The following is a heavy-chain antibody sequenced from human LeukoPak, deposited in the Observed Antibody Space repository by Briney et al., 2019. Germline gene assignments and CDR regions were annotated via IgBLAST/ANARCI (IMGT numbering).Heavy chain of an antibody. CDR1: GFTFSSYT. J-gene: IGHJ4*02. Sequence: GGSLRLSCAASGFTFSSYTMNCFRQPPGKGLEWVSSISSSSTYINYADSVKGRFTISRDNAKNSLYLQMNSLRAEDTAVYYCARDRSPGNFDYWGQGTLVTVSS. CDR2: ISSSSTYI. V-gene: IGHV3-21*01. D-gene: IGHD3-10*01. CDR3: ARDRSPGNFDY.